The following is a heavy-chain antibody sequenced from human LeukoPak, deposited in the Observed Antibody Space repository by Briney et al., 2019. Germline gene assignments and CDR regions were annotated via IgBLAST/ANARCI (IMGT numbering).Heavy chain of an antibody. CDR1: GYTFSGHY. J-gene: IGHJ6*03. V-gene: IGHV1-2*02. D-gene: IGHD5-24*01. CDR2: INPNSGGT. Sequence: ASVKVSRKTSGYTFSGHYIHWVRQAPGQGFEWMGWINPNSGGTKYAQKFQGRVTMTRDTSISTAYMELSRLRSDDTAVYYCARDGRDGYNRDYYYYMDVWGKGTTVTVSS. CDR3: ARDGRDGYNRDYYYYMDV.